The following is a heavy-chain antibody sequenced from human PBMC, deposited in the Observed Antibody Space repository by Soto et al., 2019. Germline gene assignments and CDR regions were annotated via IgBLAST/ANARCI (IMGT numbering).Heavy chain of an antibody. CDR2: INSDGSST. J-gene: IGHJ4*02. D-gene: IGHD2-2*01. V-gene: IGHV3-74*03. Sequence: EVQLVESGGGLVQPGGSLRLSCAASGFTFSSYWIHWVRQAPGKGLVWVSRINSDGSSTTYADSVKGRFTISRDNTKNTLYLQMTGLSAEDTAVYYCARVSREVVPAAIDYWGQGTLVTVSS. CDR3: ARVSREVVPAAIDY. CDR1: GFTFSSYW.